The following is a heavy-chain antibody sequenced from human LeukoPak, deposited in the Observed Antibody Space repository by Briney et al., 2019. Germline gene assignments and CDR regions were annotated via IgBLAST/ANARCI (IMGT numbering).Heavy chain of an antibody. CDR1: GGSISSYY. J-gene: IGHJ1*01. Sequence: PSETLSLTCTVSGGSISSYYWSWIRQPPGKGLEWIGYIYYSGSTNYNPSLKSRVTISVDTSKNQFSLKLSSVTAADTAVYYCARQTEYSSSWYRYFQHWGQGTLVTVSS. D-gene: IGHD6-13*01. CDR2: IYYSGST. V-gene: IGHV4-59*08. CDR3: ARQTEYSSSWYRYFQH.